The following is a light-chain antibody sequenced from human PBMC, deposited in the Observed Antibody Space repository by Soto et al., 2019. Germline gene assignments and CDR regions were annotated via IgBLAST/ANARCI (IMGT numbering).Light chain of an antibody. CDR2: KAS. V-gene: IGKV1-5*03. J-gene: IGKJ4*01. CDR3: QQVNVYPST. CDR1: QSISSW. Sequence: DIQMTQSPSTLSASVGDSVTITCRASQSISSWVAWYQQKQGKAPKLLIYKASSLESGVPSRFSGSGSGTDLNLTISSLQPEDVATYYCQQVNVYPSTFGGGTKVDI.